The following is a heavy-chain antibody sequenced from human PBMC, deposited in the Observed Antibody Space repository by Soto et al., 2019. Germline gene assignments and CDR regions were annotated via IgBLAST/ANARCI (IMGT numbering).Heavy chain of an antibody. Sequence: QDYLWGTRLEIKLPRASVKVSCKASGYTFTSYGISWVRQAPGQGLEWMGWISAYNGNTNYAQKLQGRVTMTTDTSTSTAYMELRSLRSDDTAVYYCAREGEWDLSYFDYWGQGTLVTVSS. CDR1: GYTFTSYG. CDR2: ISAYNGNT. V-gene: IGHV1-18*01. CDR3: AREGEWDLSYFDY. J-gene: IGHJ4*02. D-gene: IGHD1-26*01.